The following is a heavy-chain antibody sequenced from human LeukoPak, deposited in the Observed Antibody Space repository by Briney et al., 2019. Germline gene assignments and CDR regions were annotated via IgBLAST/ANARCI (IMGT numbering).Heavy chain of an antibody. D-gene: IGHD3-3*01. Sequence: GGSLRLSCVASGFTFGKHWMSWVRQAPGKGLEWVANIKLDGSEKNYVDSVKGRFTISRDNTKNSQYLQMNSLRVEDTAVFYCARDQYDTWSRRGNFDSWGQGTLVIVSS. CDR2: IKLDGSEK. CDR3: ARDQYDTWSRRGNFDS. CDR1: GFTFGKHW. J-gene: IGHJ4*02. V-gene: IGHV3-7*03.